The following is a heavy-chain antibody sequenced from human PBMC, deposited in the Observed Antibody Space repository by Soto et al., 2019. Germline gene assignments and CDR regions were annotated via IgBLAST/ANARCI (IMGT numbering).Heavy chain of an antibody. CDR3: ARAIGPTLFDY. D-gene: IGHD3-22*01. J-gene: IGHJ4*02. CDR2: IGTTGDT. V-gene: IGHV3-13*04. CDR1: GFTFSSYD. Sequence: EVPLVESGGGFVQPGGSLRLSCSATGFTFSSYDMHWVRQGTGKGLEWVSAIGTTGDTYYAGSVKGRFTISRENAKNSLYLQMNSLRAGDTAIYFCARAIGPTLFDYWGQGTLVTVSS.